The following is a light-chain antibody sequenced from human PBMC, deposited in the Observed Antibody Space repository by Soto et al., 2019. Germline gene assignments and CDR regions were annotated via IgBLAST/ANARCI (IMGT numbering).Light chain of an antibody. J-gene: IGKJ4*01. Sequence: DIVMTQSPLSLPVTPGEPASISCRSSQSLLHSDGYNYLDWFLQRPGQSPQLLIYLGSSRASGVPDRFSRSGSGTDFTLKISRVEAEDVGVYYCMQALQTPLTFGGGTKVDIK. CDR1: QSLLHSDGYNY. CDR2: LGS. CDR3: MQALQTPLT. V-gene: IGKV2-28*01.